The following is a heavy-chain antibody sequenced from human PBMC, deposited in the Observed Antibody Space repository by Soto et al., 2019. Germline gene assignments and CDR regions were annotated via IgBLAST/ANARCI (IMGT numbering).Heavy chain of an antibody. CDR2: ISGSGGGT. CDR3: AKGPMVRGVIQDYFEY. CDR1: VFTFSSYA. Sequence: GGSLRLSCASSVFTFSSYAMSCVRHSPGKWLEWVSAISGSGGGTYYADSVKGRFTISRDNSKNTLYLQMNSLRAEDTAVYYCAKGPMVRGVIQDYFEYWGQGTLVIVS. J-gene: IGHJ4*02. D-gene: IGHD3-10*01. V-gene: IGHV3-23*01.